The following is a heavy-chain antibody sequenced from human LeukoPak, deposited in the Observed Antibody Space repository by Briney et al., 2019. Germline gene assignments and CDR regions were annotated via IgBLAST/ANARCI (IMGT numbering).Heavy chain of an antibody. J-gene: IGHJ4*02. CDR2: INHSGST. CDR3: ARARLINTYYDFWSGYPSPFDY. CDR1: GGSISSYY. D-gene: IGHD3-3*01. V-gene: IGHV4-34*01. Sequence: SETLSLTCTVSGGSISSYYWSWIRQPPGKGLEWIGEINHSGSTNYNPSLKSRVTISVDTSKNQFSLKLSSVTAADTAVYYCARARLINTYYDFWSGYPSPFDYWGQGTLVTVSS.